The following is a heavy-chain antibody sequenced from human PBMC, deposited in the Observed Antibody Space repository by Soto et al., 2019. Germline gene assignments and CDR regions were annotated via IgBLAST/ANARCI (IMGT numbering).Heavy chain of an antibody. CDR2: ISRSGDRT. CDR3: ARARCSSGQCYNFDY. J-gene: IGHJ4*02. Sequence: EVQLVESGEGLVQPGGSLRLSCAASGFTFSSYNIHWIRQAPGKGLEFVSAISRSGDRTYYADSVKGRFTITRDNSKNTVWLQMGRLRAEDMAVYYCARARCSSGQCYNFDYWGRGALVSVSS. CDR1: GFTFSSYN. V-gene: IGHV3-64*02. D-gene: IGHD2-15*01.